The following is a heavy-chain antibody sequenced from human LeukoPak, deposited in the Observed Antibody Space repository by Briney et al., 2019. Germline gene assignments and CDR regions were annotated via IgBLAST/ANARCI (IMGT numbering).Heavy chain of an antibody. CDR2: INPNSGGT. J-gene: IGHJ3*01. V-gene: IGHV1-2*02. CDR1: GYTFTGYY. Sequence: GASVKVSCKASGYTFTGYYMHWVRQAPGQGLEWMGWINPNSGGTNYAQKFQGRVTMTRDTSISTAYMELSRLRSDDTAVYYCAGAPTKFGSGYDCWGQGTMVTVSS. D-gene: IGHD3-22*01. CDR3: AGAPTKFGSGYDC.